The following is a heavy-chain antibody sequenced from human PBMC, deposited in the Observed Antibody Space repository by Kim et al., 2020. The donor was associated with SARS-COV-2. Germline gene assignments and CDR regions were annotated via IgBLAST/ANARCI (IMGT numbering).Heavy chain of an antibody. CDR2: IKEDGSEK. D-gene: IGHD3-22*01. CDR1: GFTFSSYW. CDR3: ARGVSGYYDSSGYYYYFDY. V-gene: IGHV3-7*01. J-gene: IGHJ4*02. Sequence: GGSLRLSCAASGFTFSSYWMSWVRQAPGKGLEWVANIKEDGSEKYYVDSVKGRFTISRDNAKNSLYLQMNSLRAEDTAVYYCARGVSGYYDSSGYYYYFDYWGQGTLVTVSS.